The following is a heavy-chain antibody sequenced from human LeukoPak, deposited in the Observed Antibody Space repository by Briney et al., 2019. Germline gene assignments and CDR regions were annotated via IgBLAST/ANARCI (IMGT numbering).Heavy chain of an antibody. V-gene: IGHV4-39*01. CDR3: ARGMRYGSSSWYDY. Sequence: SETLSLTCTVSGGPISSSRYYWGWIRQPPGKGLEWIGSIYYSGSTYYNPSLKSRVTISVDTSKNQFSLKLSSVTAADTAVYYCARGMRYGSSSWYDYWGQGTLVTVSS. CDR2: IYYSGST. CDR1: GGPISSSRYY. D-gene: IGHD6-13*01. J-gene: IGHJ4*02.